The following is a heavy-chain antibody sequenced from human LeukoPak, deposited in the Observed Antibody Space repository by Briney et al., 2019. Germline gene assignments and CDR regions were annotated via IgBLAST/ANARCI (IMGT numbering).Heavy chain of an antibody. D-gene: IGHD2-8*02. Sequence: GASVKVSCKASGYTFTSYGISWVRQAPGQGLEWMGWISAYNGNTNYAQKLQGRVTMTRNTSISTAYMELSSLRSEDTAVYYCARLVNGMDVWGQGTTVTVSS. CDR2: ISAYNGNT. CDR3: ARLVNGMDV. V-gene: IGHV1-18*01. CDR1: GYTFTSYG. J-gene: IGHJ6*02.